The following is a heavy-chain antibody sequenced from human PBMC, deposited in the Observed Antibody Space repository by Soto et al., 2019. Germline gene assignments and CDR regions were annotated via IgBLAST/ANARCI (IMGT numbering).Heavy chain of an antibody. D-gene: IGHD1-26*01. J-gene: IGHJ4*02. CDR1: GGSISSYY. V-gene: IGHV4-59*08. Sequence: PSETLSLTCTVSGGSISSYYWSWIRQPPGKGLEWIGYIYYSGSTNYNPSLKSRVTISVDTSKNHFSLKPSSVTAADTAVYYCARRYGGNLDYWGQGTLVTVSS. CDR2: IYYSGST. CDR3: ARRYGGNLDY.